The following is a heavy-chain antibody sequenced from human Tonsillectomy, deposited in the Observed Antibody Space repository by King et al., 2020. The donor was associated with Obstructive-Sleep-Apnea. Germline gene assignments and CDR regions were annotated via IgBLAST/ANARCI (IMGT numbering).Heavy chain of an antibody. D-gene: IGHD1-14*01. Sequence: VQLVESGGGLVQPGGSLRLSCVGSGFTFSSYWMNWVRQAPGKGLVWVSRINSDGSSTSYADSVKGRVTISRDNAKNTVFLLMNTLRAEDTAVYYCARLRGPNRERWTTGDAFDIWGQGTVVTVSS. CDR3: ARLRGPNRERWTTGDAFDI. CDR1: GFTFSSYW. CDR2: INSDGSST. J-gene: IGHJ3*02. V-gene: IGHV3-74*01.